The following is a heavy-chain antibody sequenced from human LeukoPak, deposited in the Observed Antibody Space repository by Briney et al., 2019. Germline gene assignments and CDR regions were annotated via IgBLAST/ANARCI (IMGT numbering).Heavy chain of an antibody. CDR1: GFTFSSYG. Sequence: GGSLRLSCGASGFTFSSYGMHWVRQAPGKGLEWVAVISYDGSNKYYADSVKGRFTISRDNSKNTLYLQMNSLRAEDTAVYYCAKDGDLYYYYYMGVWGKGTTVTVSS. D-gene: IGHD7-27*01. V-gene: IGHV3-30*18. CDR3: AKDGDLYYYYYMGV. CDR2: ISYDGSNK. J-gene: IGHJ6*03.